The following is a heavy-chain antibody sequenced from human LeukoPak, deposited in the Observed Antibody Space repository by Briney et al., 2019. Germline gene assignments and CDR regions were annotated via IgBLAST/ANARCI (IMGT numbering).Heavy chain of an antibody. Sequence: GGSLRLSCAASGFTFSSYAMSWVRQAPGKGLEWVSAISGSGGSTYYADSVKGRFTISRDNSKNTLYLQMNSLRAEDTAVYYCAKDSRNYYDSSGYYYDAFDIWGQGTMVTVSS. J-gene: IGHJ3*02. CDR1: GFTFSSYA. CDR3: AKDSRNYYDSSGYYYDAFDI. V-gene: IGHV3-23*01. D-gene: IGHD3-22*01. CDR2: ISGSGGST.